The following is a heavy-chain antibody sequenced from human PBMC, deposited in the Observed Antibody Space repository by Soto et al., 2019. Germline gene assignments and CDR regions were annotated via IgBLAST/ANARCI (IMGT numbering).Heavy chain of an antibody. Sequence: PSETLSLTCTVSGGSISSYYWSWIRQPAGKGLEWIGRIYTSGSTNYNPSLKSRGTMSVDTSKNQFSLKPSSVTAADTAVYYCARDMGASFYYYYGMDVWGQGTTVTVSS. J-gene: IGHJ6*02. CDR1: GGSISSYY. D-gene: IGHD1-26*01. CDR2: IYTSGST. CDR3: ARDMGASFYYYYGMDV. V-gene: IGHV4-4*07.